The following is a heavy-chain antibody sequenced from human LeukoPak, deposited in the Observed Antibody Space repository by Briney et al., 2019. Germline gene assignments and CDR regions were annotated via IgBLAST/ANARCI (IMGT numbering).Heavy chain of an antibody. D-gene: IGHD6-13*01. Sequence: GGSLRLSCAASGFTFSSYSMTWVRQAPGKGLEWVSSISSSSSYIYYADSVKGRFTISRDNAKNSLYLQMNSLRAEDTSVYYSAREEGSSWYYWGQGTLVTVSS. J-gene: IGHJ4*02. V-gene: IGHV3-21*01. CDR1: GFTFSSYS. CDR3: AREEGSSWYY. CDR2: ISSSSSYI.